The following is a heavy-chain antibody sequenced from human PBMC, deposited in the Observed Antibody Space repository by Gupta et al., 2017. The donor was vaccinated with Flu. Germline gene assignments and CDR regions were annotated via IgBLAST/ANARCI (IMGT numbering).Heavy chain of an antibody. D-gene: IGHD3-22*01. CDR2: IIPILGIA. CDR3: ARRYYYDSSGADY. V-gene: IGHV1-69*02. CDR1: GGTFSSYS. J-gene: IGHJ4*02. Sequence: VKLVQSGAEVKKPGSSVKLSCKASGGTFSSYSISWWRQAPGQGLEWMGRIIPILGIANYAQKFQGRVTITADKSTSTAYMELSSLRSEDTAVYYCARRYYYDSSGADYWGQGTLVTVSS.